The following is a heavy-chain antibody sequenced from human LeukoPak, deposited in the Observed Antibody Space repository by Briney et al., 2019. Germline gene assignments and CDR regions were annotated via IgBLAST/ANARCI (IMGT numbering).Heavy chain of an antibody. V-gene: IGHV3-74*01. CDR3: ARDPTVKGPLPFWY. J-gene: IGHJ4*02. Sequence: GGSLRLSCAASGFTFSSHWMHWVRQAPGKGLVWVSRIKYDASSTSYADSVKGRFTISRDNAKNTLYLQMNSLRAEDTAVYYCARDPTVKGPLPFWYWGQGTLVTVSS. CDR2: IKYDASST. CDR1: GFTFSSHW. D-gene: IGHD4-11*01.